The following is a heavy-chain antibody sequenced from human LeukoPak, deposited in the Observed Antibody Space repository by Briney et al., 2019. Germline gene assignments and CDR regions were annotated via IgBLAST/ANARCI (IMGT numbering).Heavy chain of an antibody. V-gene: IGHV3-30*04. J-gene: IGHJ4*02. Sequence: GRSLRLSCAASGFTFSSYAMHWVRQAPGKGLEWVAVISYDGSNKYYADSVKGRFTFSRDNSKNTLYLQMNNLRAEDTAVYYCAKEYCSNSVCHSLDYWGQGTLVTVSS. D-gene: IGHD2-8*01. CDR3: AKEYCSNSVCHSLDY. CDR1: GFTFSSYA. CDR2: ISYDGSNK.